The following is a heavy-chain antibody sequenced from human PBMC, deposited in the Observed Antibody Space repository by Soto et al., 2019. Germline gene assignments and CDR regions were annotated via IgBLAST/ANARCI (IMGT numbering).Heavy chain of an antibody. CDR1: GFTFDDYA. V-gene: IGHV3-9*01. CDR2: ISWNSGSI. Sequence: GGSLRLSCAASGFTFDDYAMHWVRQAPGKGLEWVSVISWNSGSIGYADSVKGRFTISRDNAKNSLYLQMNSLRAEDTALYYCAKVGIAVAGREDPDAFDIWGQGTMVTVSS. J-gene: IGHJ3*02. CDR3: AKVGIAVAGREDPDAFDI. D-gene: IGHD6-19*01.